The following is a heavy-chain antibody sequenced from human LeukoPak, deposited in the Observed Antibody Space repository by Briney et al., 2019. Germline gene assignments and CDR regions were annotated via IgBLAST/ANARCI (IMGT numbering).Heavy chain of an antibody. D-gene: IGHD1-26*01. CDR2: INTDGIIT. J-gene: IGHJ4*02. V-gene: IGHV3-74*01. CDR3: ARDLWGQWELTTYHLFDY. Sequence: GGSLRLSCAASGFTFSSYWMHWVRQAPGKGLVWVSRINTDGIITSYADSVKGRFTISRDNAKNSLYLQMNSLRVEDTAVYYCARDLWGQWELTTYHLFDYWGQGTLVTVSS. CDR1: GFTFSSYW.